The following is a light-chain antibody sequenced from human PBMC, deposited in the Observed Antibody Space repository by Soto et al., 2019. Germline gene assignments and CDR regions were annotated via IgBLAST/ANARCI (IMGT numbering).Light chain of an antibody. CDR1: QSVSSSY. Sequence: EIVLTQSPGTLSLSPGERATLSCRASQSVSSSYLAWYQQKPGQAPRLRIYGASSRATGIPDRFSGSGSGTDFTLTISSLEPEDFAVYYCQQRSNWQLTFGGGTKVDIK. CDR3: QQRSNWQLT. J-gene: IGKJ4*01. CDR2: GAS. V-gene: IGKV3D-20*02.